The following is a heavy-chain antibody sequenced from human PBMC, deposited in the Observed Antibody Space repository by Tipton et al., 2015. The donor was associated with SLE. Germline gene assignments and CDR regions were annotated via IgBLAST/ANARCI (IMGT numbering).Heavy chain of an antibody. V-gene: IGHV4-34*01. CDR1: GGSCSGYY. D-gene: IGHD2-15*01. CDR3: VRDLLRYCNGGSCYSGAIDI. J-gene: IGHJ3*02. Sequence: TLSLTCAVYGGSCSGYYWSWIRQPPGKGLEWIGEINHSGSTYYNPSLKSRVTISVDTSKNQFSLKLSTVTAADTAVYYCVRDLLRYCNGGSCYSGAIDICGEGSRVSASS. CDR2: INHSGST.